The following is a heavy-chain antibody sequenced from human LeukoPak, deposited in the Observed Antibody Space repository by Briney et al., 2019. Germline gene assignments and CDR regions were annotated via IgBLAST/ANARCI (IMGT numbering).Heavy chain of an antibody. J-gene: IGHJ2*01. CDR1: GGSISSYY. CDR3: ARDPYSSSWWYFDL. D-gene: IGHD6-13*01. V-gene: IGHV4-59*01. CDR2: IYYSGST. Sequence: KAWETLSLTCTVSGGSISSYYWSWIRQPPGKGLEWIGYIYYSGSTNYNPSLKSRVTISVDTSKNQFSLKLSSVTAADAAVYYCARDPYSSSWWYFDLWGRGTLVTVSS.